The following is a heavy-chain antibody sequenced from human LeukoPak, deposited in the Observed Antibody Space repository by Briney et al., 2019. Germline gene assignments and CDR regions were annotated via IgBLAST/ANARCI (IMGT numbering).Heavy chain of an antibody. CDR2: INSDGTST. J-gene: IGHJ4*02. CDR1: GFTLSNYW. V-gene: IGHV3-74*01. D-gene: IGHD3-22*01. Sequence: GGSLRLSCAASGFTLSNYWMHWVRQAPGKGLVWISRINSDGTSTTYADSVRGRFTISRDNAKNTLYLQMNSLRVEDTAVYYCARDYYPDYWGQGTLVTVSS. CDR3: ARDYYPDY.